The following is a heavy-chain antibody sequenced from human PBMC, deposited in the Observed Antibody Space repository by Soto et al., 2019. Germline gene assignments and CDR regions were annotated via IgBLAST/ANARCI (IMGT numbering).Heavy chain of an antibody. D-gene: IGHD3-22*01. Sequence: QVQLQQWGAGLLKPSETLSLTCAVYGGSFTGYYWRWVRQPPGKGLEWIGEINHSGSTNYNPSLKSRVTISIDMSKNEFSLRLNSVTAVDTSVYYCSRASGYYYDSSGCHWGQGTLVTVSS. CDR3: SRASGYYYDSSGCH. J-gene: IGHJ4*02. CDR2: INHSGST. V-gene: IGHV4-34*01. CDR1: GGSFTGYY.